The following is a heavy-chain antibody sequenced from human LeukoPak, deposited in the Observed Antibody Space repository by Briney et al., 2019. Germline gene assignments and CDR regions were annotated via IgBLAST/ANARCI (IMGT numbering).Heavy chain of an antibody. CDR2: IYPVDSHT. J-gene: IGHJ6*02. CDR3: ARYGDYGDYVINYFYNGMDV. CDR1: GYSFTNYW. D-gene: IGHD4-17*01. V-gene: IGHV5-51*01. Sequence: GESLKISCKGSGYSFTNYWIGWVRPMPGKGLEWMGIIYPVDSHTRYSPSFQGQVTISVDKSISTAYLQWSSLKASDTAMYYCARYGDYGDYVINYFYNGMDVWGQGTTVTVSS.